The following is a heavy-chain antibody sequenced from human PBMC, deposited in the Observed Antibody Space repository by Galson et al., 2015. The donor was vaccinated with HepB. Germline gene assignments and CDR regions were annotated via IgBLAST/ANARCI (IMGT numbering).Heavy chain of an antibody. CDR2: ISSSSSYI. CDR1: GFTFSSYS. J-gene: IGHJ4*02. Sequence: SLRLSCAASGFTFSSYSMNWVRQAPGKGLEWVSSISSSSSYIYYADSVKGRFTISRDNAKNSLYLQMNSLRAEDTAVYYCAREFFGYYGSGTNYWGQGTLVTVSS. CDR3: AREFFGYYGSGTNY. V-gene: IGHV3-21*01. D-gene: IGHD3-10*01.